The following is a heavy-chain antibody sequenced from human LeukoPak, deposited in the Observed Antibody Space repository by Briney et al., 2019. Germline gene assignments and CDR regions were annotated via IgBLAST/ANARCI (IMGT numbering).Heavy chain of an antibody. CDR2: IYYGGST. D-gene: IGHD2-8*01. J-gene: IGHJ4*02. CDR1: GGSISSYY. Sequence: PSETLSLTCTVSGGSISSYYWSWVRQPPGKGLEWIGYIYYGGSTNYNPSLKSRVTISVDTSKNQFSLKLSSVTAADTAVYYCARVLYSMSIDYWGQGTLVTVSS. V-gene: IGHV4-59*01. CDR3: ARVLYSMSIDY.